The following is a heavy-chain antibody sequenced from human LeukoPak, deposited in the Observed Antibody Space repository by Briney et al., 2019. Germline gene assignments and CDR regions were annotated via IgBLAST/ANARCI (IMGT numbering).Heavy chain of an antibody. D-gene: IGHD4-17*01. CDR2: INPNSGGT. V-gene: IGHV1-2*02. J-gene: IGHJ3*02. Sequence: ASVKVSCKASGYTFTGYYMHWVRQAPGQGLEWMGWINPNSGGTNYAQKFQGRGTVTRDTSISTAYMELSRLRSDDTAVYYCARGSDYEDAFDIWGQGTMVTVSS. CDR1: GYTFTGYY. CDR3: ARGSDYEDAFDI.